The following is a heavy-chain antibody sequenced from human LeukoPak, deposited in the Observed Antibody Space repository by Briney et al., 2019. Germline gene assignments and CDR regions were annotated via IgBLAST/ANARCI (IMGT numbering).Heavy chain of an antibody. D-gene: IGHD4-23*01. CDR2: ISSSSATI. CDR3: AREMGLRWPYYYGVDV. Sequence: GGSLRLSCAASGFTFSSYSMNWVRQAPGKGLDWVSYISSSSATIYYADSVKGRFTISRDNAKNSLYLQMNSLRAEDTAVYYCAREMGLRWPYYYGVDVWGQGTTVTVSS. V-gene: IGHV3-48*04. CDR1: GFTFSSYS. J-gene: IGHJ6*02.